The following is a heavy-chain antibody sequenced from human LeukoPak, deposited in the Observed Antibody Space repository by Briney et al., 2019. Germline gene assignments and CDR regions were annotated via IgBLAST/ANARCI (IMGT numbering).Heavy chain of an antibody. J-gene: IGHJ6*02. CDR1: GGTFSSYA. CDR3: ASPRFMRYSYGSDYYYGMDV. D-gene: IGHD5-18*01. CDR2: IIPIFGTA. Sequence: SVKVSCKASGGTFSSYAISWVRQAPGQGLEWMGGIIPIFGTANYAQKFQRRVTITADESTSTAYMELSSLRSEDTAVYYCASPRFMRYSYGSDYYYGMDVWGQGTTVTVSS. V-gene: IGHV1-69*01.